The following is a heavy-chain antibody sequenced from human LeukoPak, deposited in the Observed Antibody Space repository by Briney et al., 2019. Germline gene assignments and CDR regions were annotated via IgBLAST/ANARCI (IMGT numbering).Heavy chain of an antibody. D-gene: IGHD3-3*01. CDR2: IYTSGST. CDR3: ARDQADYDFWSGYSYWYFDL. Sequence: SQTLSLTCTVSGGSISSGSYQWSWIRQPAGKGLEWIGRIYTSGSTNYNPSLKSRVTMSVDTSKNQFSLKLSSVTAADTAVYYCARDQADYDFWSGYSYWYFDLWGRSTLVTVSS. CDR1: GGSISSGSYQ. J-gene: IGHJ2*01. V-gene: IGHV4-61*02.